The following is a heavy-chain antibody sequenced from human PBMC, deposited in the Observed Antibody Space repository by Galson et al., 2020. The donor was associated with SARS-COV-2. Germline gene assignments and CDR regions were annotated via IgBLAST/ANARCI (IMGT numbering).Heavy chain of an antibody. V-gene: IGHV3-23*01. CDR3: AKAGVAYCGGDCYGWFDP. CDR1: GFTFSTYA. Sequence: GGSLRLSCAASGFTFSTYAMSWVRQAPGKGLEWVSAISGSGGSTYYADSVRSRFTISRDNSKSTLYLQMNSLRAEDTAVFYCAKAGVAYCGGDCYGWFDPWGQGTLVTVSS. CDR2: ISGSGGST. D-gene: IGHD2-21*01. J-gene: IGHJ5*02.